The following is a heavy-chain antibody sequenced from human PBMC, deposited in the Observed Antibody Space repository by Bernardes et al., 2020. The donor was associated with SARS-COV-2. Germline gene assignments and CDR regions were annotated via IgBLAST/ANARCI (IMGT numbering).Heavy chain of an antibody. CDR2: ISRSSRTL. J-gene: IGHJ4*02. D-gene: IGHD3-3*01. CDR1: GFTFRSSS. Sequence: GGSLRLSCAASGFTFRSSSMNWVRQAPGPGLAWVSYISRSSRTLYYADSVKGRFTISRDNAKNSLYLQMNSLRAEDTAVYYCARDTDYDFWSGYRKTLDYWGQGNLVTVSS. CDR3: ARDTDYDFWSGYRKTLDY. V-gene: IGHV3-48*01.